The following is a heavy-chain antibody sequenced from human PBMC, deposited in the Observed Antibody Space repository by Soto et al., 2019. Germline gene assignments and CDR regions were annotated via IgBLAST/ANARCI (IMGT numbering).Heavy chain of an antibody. J-gene: IGHJ4*02. CDR2: INPSTGST. Sequence: QVQLVQSGAEVKKSGASVKVSCKASGYTFTSYYMHWVRQAPGQGLEWMGMINPSTGSTTYAQKFQGRVTMTRDTATSTVSMELSSLRSEDTAVYYCARGLNVLKSGGYLWGQGTLVTVSS. CDR3: ARGLNVLKSGGYL. CDR1: GYTFTSYY. V-gene: IGHV1-46*01. D-gene: IGHD6-19*01.